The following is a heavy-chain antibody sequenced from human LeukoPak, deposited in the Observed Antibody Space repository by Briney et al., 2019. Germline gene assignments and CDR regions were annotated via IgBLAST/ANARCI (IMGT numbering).Heavy chain of an antibody. CDR2: ISSSGSIK. CDR3: ESEVMYQPGDDQMDV. D-gene: IGHD2-2*01. V-gene: IGHV3-11*01. J-gene: IGHJ6*04. Sequence: GGSLGLSCAASGFTFSDYYMSWIRQAPGKGLEWVSYISSSGSIKYYADSVKGRFTISRDNAKNSLYLQMSSLRAEDTAVDYCESEVMYQPGDDQMDVWGKGTTVTVSS. CDR1: GFTFSDYY.